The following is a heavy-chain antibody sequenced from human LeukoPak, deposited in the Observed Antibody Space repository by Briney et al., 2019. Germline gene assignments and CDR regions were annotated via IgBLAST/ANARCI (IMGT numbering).Heavy chain of an antibody. D-gene: IGHD6-19*01. CDR1: GGSISSSSYY. CDR3: ARRPQRAVANARYFDY. Sequence: PSETLSLTCTVSGGSISSSSYYWVWIRPPPGKGLEWIGSIYYSGSTYYNPSLMSRVTISVDTSKSQFSLKLSSVTAADTAAYYCARRPQRAVANARYFDYWGQGTLVTVSS. J-gene: IGHJ4*02. V-gene: IGHV4-39*01. CDR2: IYYSGST.